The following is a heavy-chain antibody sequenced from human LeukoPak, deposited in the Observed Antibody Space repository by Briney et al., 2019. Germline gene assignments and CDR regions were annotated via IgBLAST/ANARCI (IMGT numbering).Heavy chain of an antibody. D-gene: IGHD6-19*01. CDR2: MYNSGIT. CDR1: DGSISSYF. V-gene: IGHV4-59*01. J-gene: IGHJ4*02. CDR3: ARSVAGTRGAFDY. Sequence: SETLSLTCTVSDGSISSYFWSWIRQPPGKGLEWIGYMYNSGITDYNPSLKSRVTISVDTSKNQFSLKLSSVTAADTAVYYCARSVAGTRGAFDYWGQGTLVTVSS.